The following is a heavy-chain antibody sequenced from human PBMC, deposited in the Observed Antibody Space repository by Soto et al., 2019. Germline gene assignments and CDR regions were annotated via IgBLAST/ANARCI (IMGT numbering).Heavy chain of an antibody. J-gene: IGHJ4*02. CDR1: GGSISGYY. D-gene: IGHD5-18*01. Sequence: SETLSLTCNVSGGSISGYYWSWIRQAPGKGLQWIGYIFHSGSTSCNPSLRSRVTISVDTSKNQFSLKVNSVTAADTAVYYCAKVRGYASGWRYFDYWGQGTLVTVSS. CDR2: IFHSGST. V-gene: IGHV4-59*01. CDR3: AKVRGYASGWRYFDY.